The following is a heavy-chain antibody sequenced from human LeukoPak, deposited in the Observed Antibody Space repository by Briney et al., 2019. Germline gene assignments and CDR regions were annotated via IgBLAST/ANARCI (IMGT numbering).Heavy chain of an antibody. D-gene: IGHD3-10*01. Sequence: PGGSLRLSCAASGFTFSNYEMSWVRQAPGKWLEWLSYISSSGDSIYYADSVKGRITISRDNAENSLYLQINSLRDEDTAVYYCARVFGDYSDYWGQGTLVTVSS. CDR2: ISSSGDSI. CDR1: GFTFSNYE. V-gene: IGHV3-48*03. CDR3: ARVFGDYSDY. J-gene: IGHJ4*02.